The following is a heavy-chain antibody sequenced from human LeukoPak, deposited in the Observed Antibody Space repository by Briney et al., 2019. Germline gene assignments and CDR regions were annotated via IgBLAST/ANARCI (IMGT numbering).Heavy chain of an antibody. CDR2: ISYDGSNK. V-gene: IGHV3-30*04. Sequence: GGSLRLSCAASGFTFSSYAMHWVRQAPGKGLEWVAVISYDGSNKYYADSVKGRFTISRDNSKNTLYLQMNSLRAEDTAVYYCAKDWRASRDYYYGMDVWGQGTTVTVSS. CDR3: AKDWRASRDYYYGMDV. D-gene: IGHD3-3*01. CDR1: GFTFSSYA. J-gene: IGHJ6*02.